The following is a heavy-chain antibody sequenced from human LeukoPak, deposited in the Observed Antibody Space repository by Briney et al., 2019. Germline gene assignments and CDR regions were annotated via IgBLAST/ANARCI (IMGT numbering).Heavy chain of an antibody. Sequence: SETLSLTCTVSVGPISSHYWSWIRRPPGKGLEWIGYIYYDGSTRYNPSLKSRITISVDTSKNQFSLKLSSVTAADTAVYDCARGGDWFDSWGQGTLVTVSA. V-gene: IGHV4-59*11. CDR3: ARGGDWFDS. D-gene: IGHD1-26*01. CDR2: IYYDGST. J-gene: IGHJ5*01. CDR1: VGPISSHY.